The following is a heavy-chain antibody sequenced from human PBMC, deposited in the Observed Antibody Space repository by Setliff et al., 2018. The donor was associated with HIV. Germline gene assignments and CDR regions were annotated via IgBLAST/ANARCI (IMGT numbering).Heavy chain of an antibody. V-gene: IGHV3-33*01. CDR3: ARVQYYSFWSGYFDIYAMDV. Sequence: GGSLRLSCAASGFTFSSYGMHWVRQAPGKGLEWVAVIWYDGSEKHYADSVKGRFTISRDSSKNTLYLQMNSLRVEDTAEYYCARVQYYSFWSGYFDIYAMDVWGLGTTVTVSS. D-gene: IGHD3-3*01. CDR2: IWYDGSEK. CDR1: GFTFSSYG. J-gene: IGHJ6*02.